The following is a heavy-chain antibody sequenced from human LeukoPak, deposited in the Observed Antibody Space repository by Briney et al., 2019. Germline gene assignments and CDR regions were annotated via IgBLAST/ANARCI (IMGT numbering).Heavy chain of an antibody. CDR3: ARRGPGYSSGWYDFDY. Sequence: SETLSLTCTVSSGSLSNYYWTWIRQSPGKGLEWIGYIYYSGSTNYNPSLKSRVTISVDTSKNQFSLKLSSVTAADTAVYYCARRGPGYSSGWYDFDYWGQGTLVTVSS. V-gene: IGHV4-59*08. D-gene: IGHD6-19*01. J-gene: IGHJ4*02. CDR2: IYYSGST. CDR1: SGSLSNYY.